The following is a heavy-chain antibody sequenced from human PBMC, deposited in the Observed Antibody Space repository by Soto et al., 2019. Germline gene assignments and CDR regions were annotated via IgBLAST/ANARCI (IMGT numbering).Heavy chain of an antibody. CDR1: GYTFTSYG. J-gene: IGHJ4*02. CDR3: ARVKHHQTFYYFDY. Sequence: QVQLVQSGAEVKKPGASVKVSCKASGYTFTSYGISWVRQAPGQGLEWMGWISAYNGNTTYAQKLQGRVTTTTDTXKSTAYMELRRLRSDDTAVYYCARVKHHQTFYYFDYWGQGTLVTVSS. CDR2: ISAYNGNT. V-gene: IGHV1-18*01. D-gene: IGHD2-21*01.